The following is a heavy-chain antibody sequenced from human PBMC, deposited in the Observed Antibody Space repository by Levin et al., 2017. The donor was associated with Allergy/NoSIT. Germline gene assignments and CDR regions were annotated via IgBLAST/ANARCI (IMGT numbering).Heavy chain of an antibody. V-gene: IGHV1-46*01. CDR1: EYTFISYY. Sequence: PPASVKVSCKTSEYTFISYYMHWVRQAPGQGLEWMGIINPSGGSTGYAQKFQGRVTMTRDTSTSTVYMELSSLRSEDTAVYYCAREGRGYYDSSGYRFDYWGQGTLVTVSS. D-gene: IGHD3-22*01. CDR2: INPSGGST. J-gene: IGHJ4*02. CDR3: AREGRGYYDSSGYRFDY.